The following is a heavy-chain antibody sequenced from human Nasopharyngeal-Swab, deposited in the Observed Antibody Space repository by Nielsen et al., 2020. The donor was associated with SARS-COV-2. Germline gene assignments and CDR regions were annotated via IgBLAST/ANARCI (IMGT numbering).Heavy chain of an antibody. D-gene: IGHD2-2*01. Sequence: GESLKISCAASGFTFSSYSMNWVRQAPGKGLEWVSSISSSSSYIYYADSVKGRFTISRDNAKNSLYLQMNSLRAEDTAVYYCARVFCSSTSCYPGLLRYYYYRMDVWGQGTTVTVSS. CDR1: GFTFSSYS. J-gene: IGHJ6*02. CDR2: ISSSSSYI. CDR3: ARVFCSSTSCYPGLLRYYYYRMDV. V-gene: IGHV3-21*01.